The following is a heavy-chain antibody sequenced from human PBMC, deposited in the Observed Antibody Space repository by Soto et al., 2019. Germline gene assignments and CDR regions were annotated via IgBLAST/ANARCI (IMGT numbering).Heavy chain of an antibody. CDR3: ARGTIVARQHLDY. V-gene: IGHV3-30*03. CDR2: ISSSRSDE. CDR1: GFTLSSYS. D-gene: IGHD6-6*01. Sequence: PGGSLRLSCEASGFTLSSYSMNWARQAPGKGLEWVTVISSSRSDEYYAESVRGRFTISRDDSKNTPYLQMDSLRDEDTAVYYCARGTIVARQHLDYWGQGTLVTVSS. J-gene: IGHJ4*02.